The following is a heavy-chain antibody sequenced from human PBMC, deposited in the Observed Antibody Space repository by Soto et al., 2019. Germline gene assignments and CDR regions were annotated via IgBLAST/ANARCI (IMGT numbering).Heavy chain of an antibody. CDR3: ATGSARYGY. CDR1: GFTLSTYA. V-gene: IGHV3-23*01. J-gene: IGHJ4*02. CDR2: ISDIDGST. Sequence: EVQLLESGGGLVQPGGSLRLSCAASGFTLSTYAMAWVRQAPGKGLEWVSAISDIDGSTYYVDSVKGRFTISRDDSKNTLYLQMTSLRAEDTAVYYCATGSARYGYWGQGTLVTVST. D-gene: IGHD1-26*01.